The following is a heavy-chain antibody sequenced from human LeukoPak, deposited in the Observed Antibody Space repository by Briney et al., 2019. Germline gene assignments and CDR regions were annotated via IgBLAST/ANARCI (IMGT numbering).Heavy chain of an antibody. Sequence: PGGSLRLSCAASGFTFSSYAMSWVRQAPGKGLEWVSSISSSSSYTYYADSVKGRFTISRDNAKNSLYLQMNSLRAEDTAVYYCARDLFRIAVAGTGDAFDIWGQGTMVTVSS. CDR3: ARDLFRIAVAGTGDAFDI. J-gene: IGHJ3*02. CDR1: GFTFSSYA. CDR2: ISSSSSYT. D-gene: IGHD6-19*01. V-gene: IGHV3-21*01.